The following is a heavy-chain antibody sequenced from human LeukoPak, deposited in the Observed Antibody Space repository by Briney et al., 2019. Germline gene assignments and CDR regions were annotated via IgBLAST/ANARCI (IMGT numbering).Heavy chain of an antibody. Sequence: SETLSLTCTVSGGSISSGDYYWSWIRQPPGKGLEWIGYIYYSGSTYYNPSLKSRVTISVDTSKNQFSLTLSSVTAADTAVYYCAREGDGYQDYWGQGTLVTVSS. V-gene: IGHV4-30-4*02. CDR3: AREGDGYQDY. J-gene: IGHJ4*02. CDR1: GGSISSGDYY. D-gene: IGHD5-24*01. CDR2: IYYSGST.